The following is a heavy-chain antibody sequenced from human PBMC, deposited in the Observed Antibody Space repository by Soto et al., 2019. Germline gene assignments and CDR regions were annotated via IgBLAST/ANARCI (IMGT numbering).Heavy chain of an antibody. CDR2: ISAYNGNT. J-gene: IGHJ3*02. CDR1: GYTFTSYG. D-gene: IGHD3-9*01. V-gene: IGHV1-18*01. Sequence: QVQLVQSGAEVKKPGASVKVSCKASGYTFTSYGISWVRQAPGQGLEWMGWISAYNGNTNYAQKLQGRVTMTTDTSTRTAYMELRSLRADDTAVYYCARDLRTYYDILTGYPTHDAFDIWGQGTMVTVSS. CDR3: ARDLRTYYDILTGYPTHDAFDI.